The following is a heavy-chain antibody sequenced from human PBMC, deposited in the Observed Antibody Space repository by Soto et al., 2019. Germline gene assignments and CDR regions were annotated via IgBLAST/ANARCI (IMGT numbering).Heavy chain of an antibody. CDR3: ARDKDRQQLGGNYFYIRDV. CDR1: GGTFRTSA. D-gene: IGHD3-3*02. CDR2: IMPVFPTP. V-gene: IGHV1-69*12. Sequence: QVQLVQSGAEVKKPGSSVKVSCKTSGGTFRTSAISWVRQAPGQGLEWMGGIMPVFPTPDYAQKFQGRVTITADESTSTAYMGHSSVRSEDTAVYYCARDKDRQQLGGNYFYIRDVWGQGTRVTVSS. J-gene: IGHJ6*01.